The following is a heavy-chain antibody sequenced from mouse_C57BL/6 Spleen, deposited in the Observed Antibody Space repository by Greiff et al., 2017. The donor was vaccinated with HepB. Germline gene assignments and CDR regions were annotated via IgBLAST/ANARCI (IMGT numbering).Heavy chain of an antibody. J-gene: IGHJ3*01. V-gene: IGHV5-4*01. CDR1: GFTFSSYA. CDR3: AREGYGSSPFAY. CDR2: ISDGGSYT. D-gene: IGHD1-1*01. Sequence: EVKLQESGGGLVKPGGSLKLSCAASGFTFSSYAMSWVRQTPEKRLEWVATISDGGSYTYYPDNVKGRFTISRDNAKNNLYLQMSHLKSEDTAMYYCAREGYGSSPFAYWGQGTLVTVSA.